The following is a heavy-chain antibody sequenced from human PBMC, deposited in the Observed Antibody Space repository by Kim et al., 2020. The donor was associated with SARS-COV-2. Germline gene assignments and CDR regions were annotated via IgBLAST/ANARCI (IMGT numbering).Heavy chain of an antibody. Sequence: GESLKISCKGSGYSFTSYWIGWVRQMPGKGLEWMGIIYPGDSDTRYSPSFQGQVTISADKSISTAYLQWSSLKASDTAMYYCARGTVLRFLDEITGGWFDPWGQGTLVTVSS. CDR3: ARGTVLRFLDEITGGWFDP. V-gene: IGHV5-51*01. J-gene: IGHJ5*02. D-gene: IGHD3-3*01. CDR1: GYSFTSYW. CDR2: IYPGDSDT.